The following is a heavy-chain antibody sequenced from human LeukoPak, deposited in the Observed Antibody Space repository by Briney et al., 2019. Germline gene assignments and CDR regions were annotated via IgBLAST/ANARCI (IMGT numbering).Heavy chain of an antibody. D-gene: IGHD2-2*01. CDR2: IYPGDSDT. CDR3: ARQYRSYCSSTSCYLAGYYYYGMDV. J-gene: IGHJ6*02. V-gene: IGHV5-51*01. Sequence: NRGESLKISCKGSGYSFTSYWIGWVRQLPGKGLEWMGIIYPGDSDTRYSPSFQSQVTISADKSISTVYLQWSSLKASDTAMYYCARQYRSYCSSTSCYLAGYYYYGMDVWGQGTTVTVSS. CDR1: GYSFTSYW.